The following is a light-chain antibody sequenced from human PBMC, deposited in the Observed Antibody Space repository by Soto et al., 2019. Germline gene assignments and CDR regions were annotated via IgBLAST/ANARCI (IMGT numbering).Light chain of an antibody. Sequence: DIQMTQSPSTLSASVGDRVTITCRASQSIGHWLAWYQQKPGKAPKVLIYGASSLESGVPPRFSGSGSGTEFTLTISSLQPDDFATYYCQQYNSYLYTFGQGTKLEIK. CDR1: QSIGHW. CDR2: GAS. V-gene: IGKV1-5*03. J-gene: IGKJ2*01. CDR3: QQYNSYLYT.